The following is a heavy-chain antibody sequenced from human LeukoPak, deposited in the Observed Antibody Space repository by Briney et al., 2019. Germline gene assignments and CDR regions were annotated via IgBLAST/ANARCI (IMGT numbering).Heavy chain of an antibody. J-gene: IGHJ4*02. V-gene: IGHV4-4*02. CDR1: SDSISRNNW. Sequence: SETLSLTCAVSSDSISRNNWWSWVRQPPGKGLEWIGEIYHSGGTNYNPSLKSRVTISVDKSKNQFSLNLRFVTAADTAVYYCARDGMSPFDYWGQGTLVTVSS. CDR3: ARDGMSPFDY. CDR2: IYHSGGT.